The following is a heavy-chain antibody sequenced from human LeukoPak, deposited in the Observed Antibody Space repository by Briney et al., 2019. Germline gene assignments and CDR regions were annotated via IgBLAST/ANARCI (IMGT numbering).Heavy chain of an antibody. J-gene: IGHJ4*02. CDR2: IYYSGGT. CDR3: ARDSVTRKDY. V-gene: IGHV4-59*12. D-gene: IGHD3-10*01. CDR1: GGSISSYY. Sequence: SETLSLTCTVSGGSISSYYWSWIRQPPGKGLEWIGYIYYSGGTNYNPSLKSRVTISVDTSKNQFSLKLSSVTAADTAVYYCARDSVTRKDYWGQGTLVTVSS.